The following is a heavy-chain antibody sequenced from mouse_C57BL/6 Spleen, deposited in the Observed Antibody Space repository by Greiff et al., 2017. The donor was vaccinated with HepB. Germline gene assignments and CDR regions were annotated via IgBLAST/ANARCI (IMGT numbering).Heavy chain of an antibody. CDR2: ISSGSSTI. Sequence: EVHLVESGGGLVKPGGSLKLSCAASGFTFSDYGMHWVRQAPEKGLEWVAYISSGSSTIYYADTVKGRFTISRDNAKNTLFLQMTSLRSEDTAMYYCAREYRRYYFDYWGQGTTLTVSS. CDR1: GFTFSDYG. V-gene: IGHV5-17*01. J-gene: IGHJ2*01. D-gene: IGHD2-14*01. CDR3: AREYRRYYFDY.